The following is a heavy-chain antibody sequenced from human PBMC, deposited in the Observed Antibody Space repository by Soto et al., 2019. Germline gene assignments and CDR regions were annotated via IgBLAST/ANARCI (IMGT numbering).Heavy chain of an antibody. CDR1: GYPFTSYS. CDR3: ARVTAMVAGPFDY. J-gene: IGHJ4*02. V-gene: IGHV1-3*01. Sequence: ASVKVSCKASGYPFTSYSIHWVRQAPGQRLEWMGWVNAGNGNTKYSQKFQGRLTITRDTSASTAYMELSSLISEDTAVIYCARVTAMVAGPFDYWGQGTQVTVSS. CDR2: VNAGNGNT. D-gene: IGHD5-18*01.